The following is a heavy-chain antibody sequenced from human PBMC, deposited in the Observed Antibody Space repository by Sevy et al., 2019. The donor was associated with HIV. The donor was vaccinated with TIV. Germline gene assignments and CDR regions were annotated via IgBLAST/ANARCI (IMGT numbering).Heavy chain of an antibody. V-gene: IGHV3-23*01. D-gene: IGHD6-19*01. CDR1: GFTFSSYA. CDR3: VKDAPPEAVAGNAGNWFDP. Sequence: GGSLRLSCAASGFTFSSYAMSWVRQAPGKGLEWVSAISGSGGSTYYADSVKGRFTISRDNSKNTLYLQMNSLRAEDTAVYYCVKDAPPEAVAGNAGNWFDPWGQGTLVTVSS. CDR2: ISGSGGST. J-gene: IGHJ5*02.